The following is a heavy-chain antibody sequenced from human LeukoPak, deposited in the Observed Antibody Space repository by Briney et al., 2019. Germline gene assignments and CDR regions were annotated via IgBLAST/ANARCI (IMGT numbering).Heavy chain of an antibody. CDR3: AREYRSSTSCFPFDY. CDR2: INPNSGGT. Sequence: HRASVKVSCKASGYTFTGYYMHWVRQAPGQGLEWMGWINPNSGGTNYAQKFQGRVTMTRDTSISTAYMELSRLRSDDTAVYYCAREYRSSTSCFPFDYWGQGTLVTVSS. V-gene: IGHV1-2*02. J-gene: IGHJ4*02. CDR1: GYTFTGYY. D-gene: IGHD2-2*01.